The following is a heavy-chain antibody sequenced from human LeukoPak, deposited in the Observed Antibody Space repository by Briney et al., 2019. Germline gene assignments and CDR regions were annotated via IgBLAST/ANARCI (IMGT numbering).Heavy chain of an antibody. CDR1: VRSINSYY. J-gene: IGHJ4*02. Sequence: KSAETLSLTCTVSVRSINSYYWSWIRQPPGKGLEWIGYIYYRDTTNYNRSLKGRITLSVDASKNLFSLRLSSVTAAVTAVYYCAPVDSSGYYPSYFDYWGQGTLVTVSS. D-gene: IGHD3-22*01. V-gene: IGHV4-59*03. CDR3: APVDSSGYYPSYFDY. CDR2: IYYRDTT.